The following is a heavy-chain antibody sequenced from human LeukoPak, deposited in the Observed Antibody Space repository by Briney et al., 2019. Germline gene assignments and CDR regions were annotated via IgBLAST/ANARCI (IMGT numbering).Heavy chain of an antibody. D-gene: IGHD1-7*01. CDR3: AKDISNWNSRHFDY. V-gene: IGHV3-43*02. J-gene: IGHJ4*02. CDR2: TSGNGGNT. Sequence: PGVSLRLSCAASGFTFDDYAMHWVRQVPGKGLEWVSLTSGNGGNTYYADSVKGRFTISRDNSKNSLYLQMNSLRTDDTALYYCAKDISNWNSRHFDYWGQGTLVTVSS. CDR1: GFTFDDYA.